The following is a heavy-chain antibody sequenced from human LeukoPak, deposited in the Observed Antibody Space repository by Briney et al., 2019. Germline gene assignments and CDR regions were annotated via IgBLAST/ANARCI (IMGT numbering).Heavy chain of an antibody. CDR1: GYTFTSYY. J-gene: IGHJ6*03. V-gene: IGHV1-46*01. CDR2: INPSGGST. CDR3: ARGDYYYYYMDV. Sequence: VASVKVSCKASGYTFTSYYMHWVRQAPGQGLEWMGIINPSGGSTTYAQKFQGRVTMTRDMPTSTVYMELSSLRSEDTAVYYCARGDYYYYYMDVWGKGTTVTISS.